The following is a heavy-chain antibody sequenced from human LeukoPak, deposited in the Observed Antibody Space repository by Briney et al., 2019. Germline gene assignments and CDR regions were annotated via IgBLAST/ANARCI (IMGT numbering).Heavy chain of an antibody. CDR1: GYTFTGYF. V-gene: IGHV1-2*07. J-gene: IGHJ5*02. Sequence: ASVKVSCKASGYTFTGYFMHWVRQAPGQGLEWMGWINPKNGGANYAPSFQGRVTMTRDRSIGTVYMELTRLTSDDTAVFYCARASFWESPINWFDPWGQGTLVTVSS. CDR2: INPKNGGA. D-gene: IGHD3-16*01. CDR3: ARASFWESPINWFDP.